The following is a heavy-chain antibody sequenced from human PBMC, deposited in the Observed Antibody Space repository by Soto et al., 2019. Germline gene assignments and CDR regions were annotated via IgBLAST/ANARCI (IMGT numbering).Heavy chain of an antibody. V-gene: IGHV3-74*03. CDR2: IKPDGSRT. CDR3: ARDNIWSYDS. J-gene: IGHJ4*02. CDR1: GFTFSSYW. Sequence: LRLSCEASGFTFSSYWTHWVRQAPGERLVWVAYIKPDGSRTKDADSVEGRFTISRDNARNTLYLRMNSLRAEDTAVYYCARDNIWSYDSWGRGTLVTFS. D-gene: IGHD2-8*02.